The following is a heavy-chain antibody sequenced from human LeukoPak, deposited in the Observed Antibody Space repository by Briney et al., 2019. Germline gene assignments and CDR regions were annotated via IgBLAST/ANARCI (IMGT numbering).Heavy chain of an antibody. J-gene: IGHJ6*02. V-gene: IGHV4-34*01. D-gene: IGHD5-18*01. Sequence: SETLPLTCAVYGGSFSGYYWSWIRQPPGKGLEWIGEINHSGSTNYNPSLKSRVTISVDTSKNQFSLKLSSVTAADTAVYYCARGFVDTAMVERSFGNRYYYGMDVWGQGTTVTVSS. CDR3: ARGFVDTAMVERSFGNRYYYGMDV. CDR2: INHSGST. CDR1: GGSFSGYY.